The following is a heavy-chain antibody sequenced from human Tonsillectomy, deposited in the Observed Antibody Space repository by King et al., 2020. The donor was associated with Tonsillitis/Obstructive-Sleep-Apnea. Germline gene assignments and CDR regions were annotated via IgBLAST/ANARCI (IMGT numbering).Heavy chain of an antibody. CDR1: GFTFSHAW. CDR3: TARGGRY. Sequence: VQLVQSGGGLVQPGGSLRLSCAASGFTFSHAWMSWVRQAPGKGLEWVGRIKIKSDGGTIDYTAPVKDRFTISRDDSKNRLYLQMNSLKTEDTAVYYCTARGGRYWGQGTLVTVSS. D-gene: IGHD3-10*01. J-gene: IGHJ4*02. V-gene: IGHV3-15*01. CDR2: IKIKSDGGTI.